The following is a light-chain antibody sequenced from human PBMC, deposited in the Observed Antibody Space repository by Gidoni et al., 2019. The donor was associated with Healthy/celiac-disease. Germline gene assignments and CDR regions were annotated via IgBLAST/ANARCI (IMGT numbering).Light chain of an antibody. CDR1: QSVSSN. J-gene: IGKJ2*01. Sequence: EIVMTQSPATLSVSPGERATLSCRASQSVSSNLAWNQQKPGQAPRLLIYGASTRATGIPARFSGSGSGTEFTLTISSLQSEDFAVYYCQQYNNWPREYTFGQGTKLEIK. V-gene: IGKV3-15*01. CDR2: GAS. CDR3: QQYNNWPREYT.